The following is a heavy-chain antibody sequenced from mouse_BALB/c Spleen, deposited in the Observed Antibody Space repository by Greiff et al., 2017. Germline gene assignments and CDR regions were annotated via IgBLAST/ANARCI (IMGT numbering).Heavy chain of an antibody. J-gene: IGHJ3*01. CDR1: GYTFTSYW. Sequence: VQLLQSGTVLARPGASVKMSCKASGYTFTSYWMHWVKQRPGQGLEWIGAIYPGNSDTSYNQKFKGKAKLTAVTSTSTAYMELSSLTNEDSAVYYCTRGDSSGYAWFAYWGQGTLVTVSA. V-gene: IGHV1-5*01. CDR2: IYPGNSDT. CDR3: TRGDSSGYAWFAY. D-gene: IGHD3-2*01.